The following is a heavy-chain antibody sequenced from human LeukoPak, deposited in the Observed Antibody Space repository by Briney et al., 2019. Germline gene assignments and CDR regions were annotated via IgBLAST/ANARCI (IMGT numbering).Heavy chain of an antibody. CDR1: GFTFGDYA. D-gene: IGHD5-18*01. CDR2: IRSKAYGWTT. Sequence: PGGSLRLSCTASGFTFGDYAMSWVRQAPGKGLEWVGFIRSKAYGWTTEYAASVKGRFTISRDDSKSIAYLQMNSLKTEDTAVYYCARDQWLQSDYYMDVWGKGTTVTVSS. V-gene: IGHV3-49*04. J-gene: IGHJ6*03. CDR3: ARDQWLQSDYYMDV.